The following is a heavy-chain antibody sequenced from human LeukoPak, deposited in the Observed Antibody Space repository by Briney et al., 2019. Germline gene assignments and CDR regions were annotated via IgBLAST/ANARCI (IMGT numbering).Heavy chain of an antibody. V-gene: IGHV3-53*01. CDR3: ARGRGYCSSTSCFRFDY. CDR2: IYSGGST. D-gene: IGHD2-2*01. J-gene: IGHJ4*02. CDR1: GFTVSSNY. Sequence: PGGSLRLSCAASGFTVSSNYMSWVRQAPGKGLEWVSVIYSGGSTYYADSVKGRFTISRDNSKNTLYLQMNSLRAEDTAVYYCARGRGYCSSTSCFRFDYWGQGTLVTVSS.